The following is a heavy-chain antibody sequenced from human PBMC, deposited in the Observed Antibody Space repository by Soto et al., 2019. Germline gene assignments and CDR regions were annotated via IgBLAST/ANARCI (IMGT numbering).Heavy chain of an antibody. CDR3: AHKGGGDRILDY. Sequence: QITLKESGPTLVKPTQTLTLTCTFSGFSLSTSGVGVGWIRQPPGEALEWLALIYWDDAKHYSPSLKSRLTNTKDTSKNPGVLKMTNMDPVDTGTFFCAHKGGGDRILDYWGQGTLVTVSS. J-gene: IGHJ4*02. V-gene: IGHV2-5*02. CDR2: IYWDDAK. D-gene: IGHD3-16*01. CDR1: GFSLSTSGVG.